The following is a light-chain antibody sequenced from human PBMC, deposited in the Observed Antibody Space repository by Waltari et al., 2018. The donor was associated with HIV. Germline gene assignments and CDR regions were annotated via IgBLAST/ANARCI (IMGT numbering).Light chain of an antibody. Sequence: QSALTQPASVSGSPGQSLTISCPETRSDIDDSHYFFWYQQHPGKAPKLLISDVSNRPSGVSNRFSGSKSGNTASLTISGLQAEDEATYYCSSYTASNTLVFGGGTKLTVL. V-gene: IGLV2-14*03. J-gene: IGLJ3*02. CDR3: SSYTASNTLV. CDR2: DVS. CDR1: RSDIDDSHY.